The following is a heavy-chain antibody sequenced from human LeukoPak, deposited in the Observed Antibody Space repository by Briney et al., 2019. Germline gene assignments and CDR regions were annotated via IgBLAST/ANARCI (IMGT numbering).Heavy chain of an antibody. J-gene: IGHJ4*02. Sequence: SETLSLTCTVSGGSISSYYWSWIRQPPGKGLEWIGYIYYSGSTNYNPSLKSRVTISVDTSKNQFSLKLSSVTAADTAVYYCARVPQSSSWYSYFDCWGQGTLVTVSS. CDR1: GGSISSYY. CDR2: IYYSGST. CDR3: ARVPQSSSWYSYFDC. V-gene: IGHV4-59*01. D-gene: IGHD6-13*01.